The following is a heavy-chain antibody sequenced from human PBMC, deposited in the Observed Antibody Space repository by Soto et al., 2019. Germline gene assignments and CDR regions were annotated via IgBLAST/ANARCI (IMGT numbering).Heavy chain of an antibody. CDR3: ARGGGWLASFDY. CDR2: IYYSGST. CDR1: GGSISSYY. V-gene: IGHV4-59*01. Sequence: QVQLQESGPGLVKPSETLSLTCTVSGGSISSYYWSWIRQPPGKGLEWIGYIYYSGSTNYNPSLSSRLTISGDTSKNQFSLKLSSVTAADTAVYYCARGGGWLASFDYWGQGTLVTVSS. D-gene: IGHD6-19*01. J-gene: IGHJ4*02.